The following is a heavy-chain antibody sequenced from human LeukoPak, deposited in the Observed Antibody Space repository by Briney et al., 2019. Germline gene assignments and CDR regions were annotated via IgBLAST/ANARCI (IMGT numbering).Heavy chain of an antibody. J-gene: IGHJ4*02. CDR1: GGSISSYY. CDR3: AISYYYDSSGYSGHIDY. CDR2: IYYSGST. Sequence: SETLSLTCTVSGGSISSYYWSWIRQPPGKGLEWIGYIYYSGSTNYNPSLKSRVTMSVDTSKNQFSLKLSSVTAADTAVYYCAISYYYDSSGYSGHIDYWGQGTLVTVSS. D-gene: IGHD3-22*01. V-gene: IGHV4-59*12.